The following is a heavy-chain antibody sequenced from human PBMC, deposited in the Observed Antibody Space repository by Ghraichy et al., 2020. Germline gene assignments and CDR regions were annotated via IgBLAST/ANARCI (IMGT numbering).Heavy chain of an antibody. J-gene: IGHJ4*02. D-gene: IGHD2-8*01. Sequence: IYSGGSTYYADSVKGRFTISRDNSKNTLYLQMNSLRAEDTSVYYCASEGSSGVHLCWAQGTLVPVSS. V-gene: IGHV3-53*05. CDR3: ASEGSSGVHLC. CDR2: IYSGGST.